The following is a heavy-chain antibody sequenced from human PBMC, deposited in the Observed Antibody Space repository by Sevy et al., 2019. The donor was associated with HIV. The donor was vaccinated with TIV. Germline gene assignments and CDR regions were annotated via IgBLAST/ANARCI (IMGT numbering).Heavy chain of an antibody. D-gene: IGHD3-22*01. Sequence: SETLSLTCAVSGGSISSSNWWSWVRQPPGKGLEWIGEIYHSGSTNYNPSLKSRVTISVDKSKNQFSLKLSSVTAADTAVYYCARDYGDDSSGYYFDYWAREPWSPSPQ. V-gene: IGHV4-4*02. CDR3: ARDYGDDSSGYYFDY. CDR1: GGSISSSNW. J-gene: IGHJ4*02. CDR2: IYHSGST.